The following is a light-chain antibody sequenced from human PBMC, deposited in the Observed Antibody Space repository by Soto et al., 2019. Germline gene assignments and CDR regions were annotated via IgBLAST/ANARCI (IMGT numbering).Light chain of an antibody. CDR3: QQYNTRPPTT. CDR2: DAS. J-gene: IGKJ5*01. Sequence: EIVMTQSPATLSVSPGERATLSCRASQSVSSKLAWYQQKPGQAPRLLIYDASTRATGIPARFSGSGFGTEFTLTISSLQSEDAAVYYCQQYNTRPPTTFGQGTRLEIK. V-gene: IGKV3-15*01. CDR1: QSVSSK.